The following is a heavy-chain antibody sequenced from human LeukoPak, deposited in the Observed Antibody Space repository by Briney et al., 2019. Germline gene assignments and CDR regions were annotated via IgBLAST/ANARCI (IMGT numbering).Heavy chain of an antibody. J-gene: IGHJ3*02. CDR1: GYTFTSYA. Sequence: ASVKTSCKASGYTFTSYAMHWVRQAPGQRLEWMGWINAGNGKTKYSQKFQGRVTITRDTSASTAYMELSSLRSEDTAVYYCARRVAATPDAFDIWGQGTMVTVSS. CDR3: ARRVAATPDAFDI. CDR2: INAGNGKT. V-gene: IGHV1-3*01. D-gene: IGHD2-15*01.